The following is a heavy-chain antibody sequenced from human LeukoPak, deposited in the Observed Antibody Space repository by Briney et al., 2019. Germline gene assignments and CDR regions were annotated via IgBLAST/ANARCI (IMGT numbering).Heavy chain of an antibody. V-gene: IGHV4-61*02. Sequence: SETLSLTCTVSGASFSSGSYYWNWFRQPAGKGLDWIGRIYTSGSTNSNPSFQSRVTISVDTSKNQFSLDLRSVTAADTAVYYCARGSTAGAMGHYWGQGTLVSVSS. CDR1: GASFSSGSYY. CDR2: IYTSGST. CDR3: ARGSTAGAMGHY. D-gene: IGHD1-26*01. J-gene: IGHJ4*02.